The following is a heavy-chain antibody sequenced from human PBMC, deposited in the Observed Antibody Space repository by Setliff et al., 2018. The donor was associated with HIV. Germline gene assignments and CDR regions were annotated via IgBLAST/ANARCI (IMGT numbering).Heavy chain of an antibody. V-gene: IGHV1-8*01. CDR1: GYTFSSYD. D-gene: IGHD3-16*01. CDR2: INPNADHT. Sequence: SVQVSCKASGYTFSSYDIYWVRQAPGQGLEWMGFINPNADHTGYAQKFQGRVTMTSDVTISTAYMELNTLTSDDTAVYFCARGGRVVWWYSDLWGRGTLVTVSS. CDR3: ARGGRVVWWYSDL. J-gene: IGHJ2*01.